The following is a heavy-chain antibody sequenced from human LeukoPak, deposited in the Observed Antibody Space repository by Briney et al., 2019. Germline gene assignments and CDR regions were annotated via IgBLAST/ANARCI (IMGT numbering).Heavy chain of an antibody. V-gene: IGHV1-8*01. CDR1: GYTFTSYD. Sequence: ASVKVSCKASGYTFTSYDINWVRQATGQGLEWMGWMNPNSGNTGYAQKFQGRVTMTRNTSISTAYMELSSLRSEDTAVYYCARGGSWGGVIITQYYYYYGMDVWGQGTTVTVSS. CDR3: ARGGSWGGVIITQYYYYYGMDV. J-gene: IGHJ6*02. CDR2: MNPNSGNT. D-gene: IGHD3-10*01.